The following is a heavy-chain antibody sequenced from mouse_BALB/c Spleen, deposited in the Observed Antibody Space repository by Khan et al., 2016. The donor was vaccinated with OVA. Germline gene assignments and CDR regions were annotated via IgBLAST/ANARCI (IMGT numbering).Heavy chain of an antibody. Sequence: QVRLQQSGPELKKPGETVKISCKASGYTFTNYGMNWVKQAPGKGLKWMGWINTYTGEPTYVDDFKGRFAFSLETSASTAYLQINNLKNEDTATYFCASGGYWYFDVWGAGTTVTVSS. CDR3: ASGGYWYFDV. J-gene: IGHJ1*01. D-gene: IGHD1-1*02. V-gene: IGHV9-3-1*01. CDR1: GYTFTNYG. CDR2: INTYTGEP.